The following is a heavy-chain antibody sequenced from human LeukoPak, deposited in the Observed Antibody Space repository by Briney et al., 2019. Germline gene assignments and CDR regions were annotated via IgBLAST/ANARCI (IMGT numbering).Heavy chain of an antibody. CDR3: AAVGATTSH. Sequence: GGSLRLSCAGSGFTFNSYAMSWVRQAPGKGLEWVSGISWNSGSIGYADSVRGRFTISRDNAKNSLYLQMNSLRAEDLALYYCAAVGATTSHWGQGTLVTVSS. D-gene: IGHD1-26*01. CDR2: ISWNSGSI. V-gene: IGHV3-9*03. CDR1: GFTFNSYA. J-gene: IGHJ4*02.